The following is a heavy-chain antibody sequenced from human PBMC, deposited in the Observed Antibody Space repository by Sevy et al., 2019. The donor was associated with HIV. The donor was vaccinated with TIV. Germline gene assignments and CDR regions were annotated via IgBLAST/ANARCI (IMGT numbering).Heavy chain of an antibody. Sequence: GESLKISCKGSGYSFISYWIGWVRQMPGKGLEWMGIIYPGDSDTRYSPSFQGQVTISADKSTSTAYLQWSGLKASDTAMYYCARQVSGDGSTYYHPTNFDYWGPGTLVTVSS. D-gene: IGHD3-22*01. J-gene: IGHJ4*02. CDR1: GYSFISYW. V-gene: IGHV5-51*01. CDR2: IYPGDSDT. CDR3: ARQVSGDGSTYYHPTNFDY.